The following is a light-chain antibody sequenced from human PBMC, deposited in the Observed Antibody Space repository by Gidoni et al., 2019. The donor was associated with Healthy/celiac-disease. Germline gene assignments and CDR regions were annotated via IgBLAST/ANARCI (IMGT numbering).Light chain of an antibody. J-gene: IGKJ2*02. V-gene: IGKV3-20*01. CDR2: GAS. Sequence: DIVFTQSPGTLSLSPGERATLSCRASQSVSSSYLAWYQQKPGQAPRLLIYGASSRATGIPDRFSGSGSGTDFTLTISRLEPEDLAVYYCQQYGSSPCTFGQGTKLEIK. CDR3: QQYGSSPCT. CDR1: QSVSSSY.